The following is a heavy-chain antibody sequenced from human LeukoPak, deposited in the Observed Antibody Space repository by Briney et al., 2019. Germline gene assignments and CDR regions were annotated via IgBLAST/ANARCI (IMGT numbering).Heavy chain of an antibody. CDR2: ISNSGST. V-gene: IGHV4-31*03. CDR1: GGSINSGGYY. J-gene: IGHJ4*02. Sequence: KTSQTLSLTCTVSGGSINSGGYYWSWIRQHPGKGLEWIGYISNSGSTYYHPSLRSRLAISVDTSKNQFSLELSSVTAADTAVYYCARYELGVYGDYWGQGTLVTVSS. D-gene: IGHD7-27*01. CDR3: ARYELGVYGDY.